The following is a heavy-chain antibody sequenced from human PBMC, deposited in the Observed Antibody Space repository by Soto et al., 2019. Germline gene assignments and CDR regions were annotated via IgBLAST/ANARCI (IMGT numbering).Heavy chain of an antibody. Sequence: PSETLSLTCTVSGGSISSYYWSWIRQPPGKGLEWIGYIYYSGSTNYNPSLKSRVTISVDTSKNQFSLKLSSVTAADTAVYYCARATVDSCSHYYYYKDVWGKGTTVTVSS. J-gene: IGHJ6*03. V-gene: IGHV4-59*08. CDR3: ARATVDSCSHYYYYKDV. CDR2: IYYSGST. D-gene: IGHD6-13*01. CDR1: GGSISSYY.